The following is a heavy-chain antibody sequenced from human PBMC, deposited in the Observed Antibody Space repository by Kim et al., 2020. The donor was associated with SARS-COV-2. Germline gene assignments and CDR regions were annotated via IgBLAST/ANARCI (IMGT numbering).Heavy chain of an antibody. CDR3: GGARDGGFGMMLPV. J-gene: IGHJ3*01. V-gene: IGHV3-30*02. CDR1: AFTFSSYG. D-gene: IGHD1-26*01. CDR2: IRQHGDEQ. Sequence: GGSLRLSCAASAFTFSSYGMHWVRQGPGKGLEWLSFIRQHGDEQSYADAMKGRFTFSRDNTKYTLFLQMNSLTADDAGVYYCGGARDGGFGMMLPVLGQG.